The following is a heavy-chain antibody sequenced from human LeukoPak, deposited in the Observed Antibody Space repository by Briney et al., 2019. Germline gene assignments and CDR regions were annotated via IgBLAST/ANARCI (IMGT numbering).Heavy chain of an antibody. V-gene: IGHV1-2*02. J-gene: IGHJ3*02. CDR2: INPDNCGT. Sequence: ASVKVSCKASGYTFTGYYMHWVRQAPGQGLEWMGWINPDNCGTNYAQKFQGRVTMTRDTSTSTVYMELSSLRSEDTAVYYCARVKSYYYGSGSYFQTPDAFDIWGQGTLVTVSS. CDR3: ARVKSYYYGSGSYFQTPDAFDI. D-gene: IGHD3-10*01. CDR1: GYTFTGYY.